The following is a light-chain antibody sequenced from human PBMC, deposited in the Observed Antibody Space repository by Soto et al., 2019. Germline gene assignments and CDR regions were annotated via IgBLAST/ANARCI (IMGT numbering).Light chain of an antibody. CDR1: QSVSTN. V-gene: IGKV3-15*01. CDR2: GAS. Sequence: EIVMTQSPTTLSVSPGERATLSCRASQSVSTNLAWYQQKPGQVPSLLIYGASTRASGIPARFSGSGSGTEFTLTIGSLQSEDFAVYYCQQYSSSPYFGQGTRLEI. CDR3: QQYSSSPY. J-gene: IGKJ5*01.